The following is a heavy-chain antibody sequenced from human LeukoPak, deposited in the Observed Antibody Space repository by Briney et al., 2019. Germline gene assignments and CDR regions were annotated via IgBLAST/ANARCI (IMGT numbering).Heavy chain of an antibody. CDR2: ISSNGGST. Sequence: GGSLRLSCSASGFTFTSYPIHWVRQAPGKGLEYVSAISSNGGSTYYADSVKGRFTISRDNSKNTLYLQMNSLRAEDTAVYYCAKDFWSGYYPNYWGQGTLVTVSS. CDR1: GFTFTSYP. J-gene: IGHJ4*02. D-gene: IGHD3-3*01. V-gene: IGHV3-64*04. CDR3: AKDFWSGYYPNY.